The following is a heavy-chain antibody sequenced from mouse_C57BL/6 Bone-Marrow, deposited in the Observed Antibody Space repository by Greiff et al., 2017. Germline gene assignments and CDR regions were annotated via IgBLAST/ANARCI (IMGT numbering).Heavy chain of an antibody. CDR2: ISDGGSYT. D-gene: IGHD2-4*01. V-gene: IGHV5-4*03. J-gene: IGHJ2*01. Sequence: EVKLMESGGGLVKPGGSLKLSCAASGFTFSSYAMSWVRQTPEKRLEWVAIISDGGSYTYSPDNVKGRFTISRDNAKNNLYLQMSHLKSEDTAMYYCASHYDYDVDYWGQGTTLTVSS. CDR1: GFTFSSYA. CDR3: ASHYDYDVDY.